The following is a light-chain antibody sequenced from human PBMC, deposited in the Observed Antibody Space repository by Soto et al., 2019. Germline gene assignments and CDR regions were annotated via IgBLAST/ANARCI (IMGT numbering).Light chain of an antibody. CDR1: QGISSY. V-gene: IGKV1-9*01. Sequence: EIQMTQSPSSLSASVGDRVTITCRASQGISSYLAWYQQKPGKAPKLLIYAASTLQSGVPSRFSGSGSGTDFTLTISSLEPEDFAVYYCQQRSNWPPTFGGGTKV. J-gene: IGKJ4*01. CDR3: QQRSNWPPT. CDR2: AAS.